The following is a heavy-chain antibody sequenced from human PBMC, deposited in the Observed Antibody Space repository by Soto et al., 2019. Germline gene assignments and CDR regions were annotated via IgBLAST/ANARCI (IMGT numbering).Heavy chain of an antibody. J-gene: IGHJ4*02. D-gene: IGHD2-15*01. Sequence: EVQLLESGGGLVQPGGSLRLSCAASGFTFSSYAMSWVRQAPGKGLEWVSAISGSGGSTYYADSVKGRFTISRDNSKNTPYLQMNSLRAEDTAVYYCAKGGGGSFDLTELIDYWGQGTLVTVSS. V-gene: IGHV3-23*01. CDR2: ISGSGGST. CDR3: AKGGGGSFDLTELIDY. CDR1: GFTFSSYA.